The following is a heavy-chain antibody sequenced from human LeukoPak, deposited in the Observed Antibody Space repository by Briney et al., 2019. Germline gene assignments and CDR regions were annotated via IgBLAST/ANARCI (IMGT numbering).Heavy chain of an antibody. CDR3: ARDFGGYSPDFFDY. Sequence: PSETLSLTCTVSGGSITNSDYYWGWIRQSPGKGLEWIGSIYYSGITYSNPSLKGRVTISIDTSKNQFSLKLNSVTAADTAVYYCARDFGGYSPDFFDYWDQGTLVTVS. D-gene: IGHD5-18*01. CDR2: IYYSGIT. J-gene: IGHJ4*02. CDR1: GGSITNSDYY. V-gene: IGHV4-39*07.